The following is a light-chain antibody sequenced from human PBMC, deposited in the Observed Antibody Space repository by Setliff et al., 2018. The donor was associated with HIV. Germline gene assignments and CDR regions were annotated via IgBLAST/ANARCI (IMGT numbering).Light chain of an antibody. CDR1: SSNIGAGYD. CDR2: VNT. Sequence: QSVLTQPPSVSGAPGQRVTISCTGTSSNIGAGYDVHWYQQPPGTAPKLLIYVNTNRPSGVPDRFSGSKSGTSASLAITGLQAEDEADYYCQSYDSSLSGSLFGGGTKVTVL. CDR3: QSYDSSLSGSL. V-gene: IGLV1-40*01. J-gene: IGLJ3*02.